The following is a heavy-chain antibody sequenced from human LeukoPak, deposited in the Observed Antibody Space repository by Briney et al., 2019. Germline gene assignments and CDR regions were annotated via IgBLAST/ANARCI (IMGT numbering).Heavy chain of an antibody. CDR1: GFTFNTYW. V-gene: IGHV3-7*01. D-gene: IGHD6-6*01. J-gene: IGHJ4*02. CDR2: IKQDGSEK. CDR3: ARDKSYTSSADY. Sequence: PGGSLRLSCAASGFTFNTYWMNWVRQAPGKGLEWLANIKQDGSEKHYVDSVKGRFTISRDNAKNSLYLQMNSLRADDTAVYYCARDKSYTSSADYWGQGTLVTVSS.